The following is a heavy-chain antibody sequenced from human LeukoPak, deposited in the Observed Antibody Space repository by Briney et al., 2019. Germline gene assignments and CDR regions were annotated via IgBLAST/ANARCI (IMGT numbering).Heavy chain of an antibody. CDR2: VSGDGGTT. V-gene: IGHV3-43*02. CDR1: GFSFGDNA. D-gene: IGHD3-22*01. CDR3: ARRSYDAYYAMDV. J-gene: IGHJ6*02. Sequence: PGGSLRLSCAASGFSFGDNAMHWVRLGPGKGLEWVSLVSGDGGTTYYADSAKGRYTVSRDNSKNSLYLQMNRLRTEDTALYYCARRSYDAYYAMDVWGQGTTVTVS.